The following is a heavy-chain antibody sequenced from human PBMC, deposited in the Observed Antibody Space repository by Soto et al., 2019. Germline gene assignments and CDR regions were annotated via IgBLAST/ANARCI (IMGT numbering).Heavy chain of an antibody. CDR2: MNPNSGNT. CDR3: ASFGGTNDPPVDV. Sequence: GASSEVSCKAPGYPFTSYDINGVRKATGKGLGGMGGMNPNSGNTGYAQKFQGRVTMTRNTSISTAYMELSSLRSEDTAVYYCASFGGTNDPPVDVWGQGTTVTVSS. V-gene: IGHV1-8*01. CDR1: GYPFTSYD. D-gene: IGHD3-3*01. J-gene: IGHJ6*02.